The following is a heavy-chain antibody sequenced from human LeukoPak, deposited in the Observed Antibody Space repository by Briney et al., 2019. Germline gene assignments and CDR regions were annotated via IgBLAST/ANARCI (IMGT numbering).Heavy chain of an antibody. Sequence: SGGSLRLSCAASGFTFSSYAMSGVRQAPGKGLEWVSAISGSGGSTYYADSVKGRFTISRDNSKNTLYLQMNSLRAEDTAVYYCAKEGTGWQWLGDYFDYWGQGTLVTVSS. CDR3: AKEGTGWQWLGDYFDY. CDR1: GFTFSSYA. CDR2: ISGSGGST. D-gene: IGHD6-19*01. V-gene: IGHV3-23*01. J-gene: IGHJ4*02.